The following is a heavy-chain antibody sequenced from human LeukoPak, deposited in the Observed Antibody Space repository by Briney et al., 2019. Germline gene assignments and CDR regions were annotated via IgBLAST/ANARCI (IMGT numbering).Heavy chain of an antibody. J-gene: IGHJ4*02. D-gene: IGHD5-12*01. Sequence: GASVKVSCKASGSTFSSYAISWVRQAPGQGLEWMGGIIPIFGTANYAQKFQGRVTITADESTSTAYMELSSLRSEDTAVYYCARGGGRGYSGFDYWAREPWSPSPQ. V-gene: IGHV1-69*13. CDR1: GSTFSSYA. CDR2: IIPIFGTA. CDR3: ARGGGRGYSGFDY.